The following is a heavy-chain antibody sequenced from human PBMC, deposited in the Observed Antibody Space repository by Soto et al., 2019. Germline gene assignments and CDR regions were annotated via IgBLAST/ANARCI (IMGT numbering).Heavy chain of an antibody. CDR1: GGSISSGNW. CDR2: ISHSGNT. Sequence: VQLQESGPGLVKPSGTLSLTCAVSGGSISSGNWWSWVRQSPRKGLEWIGEISHSGNTNHNPSLKSRVNISIDKSKNQFSLKLSSVTAADTAVYYCASHRGNTYGPYDYWGQGTLVTVSS. J-gene: IGHJ4*02. D-gene: IGHD5-18*01. V-gene: IGHV4-4*02. CDR3: ASHRGNTYGPYDY.